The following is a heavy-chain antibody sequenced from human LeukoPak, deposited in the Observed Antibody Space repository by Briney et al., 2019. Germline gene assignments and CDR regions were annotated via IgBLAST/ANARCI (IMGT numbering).Heavy chain of an antibody. CDR3: ARGGSYLSAFDI. CDR2: IYSGGNT. CDR1: GFTVSSNS. V-gene: IGHV3-53*01. D-gene: IGHD1-26*01. J-gene: IGHJ3*02. Sequence: GGSLRLSCTVYGFTVSSNSMSWVRQAPGKGLEWVSFIYSGGNTHYPDSVKGRFTISRDNSKNTLYLQINSLRADDTAVYYCARGGSYLSAFDIWGQGTMVTVSS.